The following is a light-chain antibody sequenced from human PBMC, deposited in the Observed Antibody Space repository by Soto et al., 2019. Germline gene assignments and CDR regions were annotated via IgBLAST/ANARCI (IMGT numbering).Light chain of an antibody. V-gene: IGKV1-12*01. CDR3: QQSSDFPLT. CDR2: AAT. CDR1: QNISSW. J-gene: IGKJ4*01. Sequence: DIQMTQSPSTLSASVGDRVTIPCRASQNISSWLACYQQKPGKAPKLLIYAATILQSGVPSRFSGSESGTDFSLTISSLQPEDFATYFCQQSSDFPLTFGGGTKVDIK.